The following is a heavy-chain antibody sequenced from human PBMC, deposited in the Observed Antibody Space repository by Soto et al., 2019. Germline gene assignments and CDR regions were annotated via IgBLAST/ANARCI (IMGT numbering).Heavy chain of an antibody. D-gene: IGHD6-13*01. CDR3: ATVGIAAAFDY. J-gene: IGHJ4*02. CDR1: GFSLSTSGVG. Sequence: QITLKESGPTLVKPTQTLTLTCTFSGFSLSTSGVGVGWIRQPPGKALEWLALIYWDDDKRYSPSLKSRLTITKDTSKNQVVLTMTNMEPVDTATYSCATVGIAAAFDYWGQGTLVTVSS. V-gene: IGHV2-5*02. CDR2: IYWDDDK.